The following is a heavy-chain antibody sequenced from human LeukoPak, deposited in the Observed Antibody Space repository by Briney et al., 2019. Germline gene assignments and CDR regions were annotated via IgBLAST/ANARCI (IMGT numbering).Heavy chain of an antibody. Sequence: GGSLRLSCAASGFTFSSYSMNWVRQAPGKGLEWVSSISSTSSYIYYADSVKGRFTISRDNAKNSLYLQMNSLRAEDTAVYYCARGPSVPTYFQHWGQGTLVTVSS. V-gene: IGHV3-21*01. CDR2: ISSTSSYI. J-gene: IGHJ1*01. D-gene: IGHD1-1*01. CDR3: ARGPSVPTYFQH. CDR1: GFTFSSYS.